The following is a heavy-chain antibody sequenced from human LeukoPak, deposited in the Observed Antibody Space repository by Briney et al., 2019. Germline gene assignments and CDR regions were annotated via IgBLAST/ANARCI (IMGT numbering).Heavy chain of an antibody. CDR2: ISSNGDST. Sequence: GGSLRLSCVASGFTFSSYAMHWVRQAPGKGLEYVSVISSNGDSTYYANSVKGRFTISRDNPKNTLYLQMGSLRAEDMAVYYCARARYYYYMDVWGKGTTVTVSS. CDR1: GFTFSSYA. J-gene: IGHJ6*03. CDR3: ARARYYYYMDV. V-gene: IGHV3-64*01.